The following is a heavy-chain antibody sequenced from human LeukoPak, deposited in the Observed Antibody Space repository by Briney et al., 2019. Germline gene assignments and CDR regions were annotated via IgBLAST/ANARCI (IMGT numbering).Heavy chain of an antibody. Sequence: HRASVKVSCKASGYTFTSYDINWVRQATGQGLEWMGWMNPNSGNTGYAQKFQGRVTMTRNTSISTAYMELSSLRSEDTAVYYCARHYGSGRFFPSVTNSFDYWGQGTLVTVSS. CDR3: ARHYGSGRFFPSVTNSFDY. CDR2: MNPNSGNT. J-gene: IGHJ4*02. CDR1: GYTFTSYD. D-gene: IGHD3-10*01. V-gene: IGHV1-8*01.